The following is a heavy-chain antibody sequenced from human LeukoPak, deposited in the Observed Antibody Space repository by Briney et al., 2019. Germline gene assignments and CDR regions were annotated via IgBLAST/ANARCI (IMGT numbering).Heavy chain of an antibody. Sequence: SVKVSCKASGGTFSNYVISWVRQAPGQGLEWMGGFIPIFDTTNLAQKFQGRVTMTRNTSISTAYMELSSLRSEDTAVYYCARTDYSSGWSSYYYYYYMDVWGKGTTVTISS. D-gene: IGHD6-19*01. CDR3: ARTDYSSGWSSYYYYYYMDV. CDR1: GGTFSNYV. J-gene: IGHJ6*03. V-gene: IGHV1-69*05. CDR2: FIPIFDTT.